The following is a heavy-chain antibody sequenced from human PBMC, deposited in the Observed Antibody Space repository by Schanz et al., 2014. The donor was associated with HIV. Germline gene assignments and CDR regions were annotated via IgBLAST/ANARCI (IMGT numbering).Heavy chain of an antibody. Sequence: EVQLLESGGGLVLPGESLRLSCAASGFTFSSYAMSWVRQAPGKGLEWVSAISGSSITYSADSVKGRFTISRDNAKNSVDLQMNSLRVEDTAVYYCARVSEAGGFRHWGQGTLVTVSS. V-gene: IGHV3-23*01. CDR3: ARVSEAGGFRH. J-gene: IGHJ4*02. D-gene: IGHD3-10*01. CDR1: GFTFSSYA. CDR2: ISGSSIT.